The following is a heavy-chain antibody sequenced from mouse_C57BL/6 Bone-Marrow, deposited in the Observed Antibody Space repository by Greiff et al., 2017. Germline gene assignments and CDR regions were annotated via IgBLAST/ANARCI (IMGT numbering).Heavy chain of an antibody. CDR3: ARVYSNPYYYAMDY. CDR1: GYAFSSSW. V-gene: IGHV1-82*01. J-gene: IGHJ4*01. Sequence: VQLKQSGPELVKPGASVKISCKASGYAFSSSWLNWVKQRPGRGLEWIGRLYPGDGDNNYTGKFKGKATLPADKSSSTAYRQLSSLTSYDSAVYFGARVYSNPYYYAMDYWGQGTSVTVSS. CDR2: LYPGDGDN. D-gene: IGHD2-5*01.